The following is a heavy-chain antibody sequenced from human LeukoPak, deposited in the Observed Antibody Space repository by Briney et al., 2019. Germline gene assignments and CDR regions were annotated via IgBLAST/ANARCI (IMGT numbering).Heavy chain of an antibody. CDR3: AKTRPLDSSSWSHGDY. V-gene: IGHV3-64D*06. J-gene: IGHJ4*02. CDR2: ISSDGGST. CDR1: GFTFSSYA. D-gene: IGHD6-13*01. Sequence: GGSLRLSCSASGFTFSSYAMHWVRQAPGKGLEYVSAISSDGGSTYYADSVKGRFTISRDNSRNTLYLQMSSLRAEDTAVYYCAKTRPLDSSSWSHGDYWGQGTLVTVSS.